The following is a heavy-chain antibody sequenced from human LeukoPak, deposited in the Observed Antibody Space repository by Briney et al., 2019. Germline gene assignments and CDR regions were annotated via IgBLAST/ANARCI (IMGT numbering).Heavy chain of an antibody. V-gene: IGHV3-23*01. CDR2: ISGSWGST. J-gene: IGHJ6*03. Sequence: PGGSLRLSCAASGFTFSSYAMSWVRQARGKGLEWVSAISGSWGSTYYADSVKGRFTNSRDNSKNTLYLQMNSLRAEDTAVYYWAKVGEYTAMDPPDYYYYMDVWGKGTTVTVSS. CDR3: AKVGEYTAMDPPDYYYYMDV. D-gene: IGHD5-18*01. CDR1: GFTFSSYA.